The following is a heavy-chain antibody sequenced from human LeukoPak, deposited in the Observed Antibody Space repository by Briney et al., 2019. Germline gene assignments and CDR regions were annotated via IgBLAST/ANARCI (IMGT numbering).Heavy chain of an antibody. CDR3: ARDLSWTSDY. D-gene: IGHD3/OR15-3a*01. Sequence: AGGSLSLSCAASGFTFSSYWMHWVRQAPGKGLVWVSRINGDGSTTTYADSVRGRFTISRDNAKNTMYLQMNSLRAEDTAVYYCARDLSWTSDYWGQGTLVTVSS. J-gene: IGHJ4*02. CDR2: INGDGSTT. V-gene: IGHV3-74*01. CDR1: GFTFSSYW.